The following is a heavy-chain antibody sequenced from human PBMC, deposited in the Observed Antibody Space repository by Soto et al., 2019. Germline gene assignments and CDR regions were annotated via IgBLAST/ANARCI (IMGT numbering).Heavy chain of an antibody. D-gene: IGHD3-10*01. CDR3: ARHRGRGGADLNQGDYYYGMDV. CDR1: GGSISGSSYY. V-gene: IGHV4-39*01. Sequence: SETLSLTCTVSGGSISGSSYYWGWIRPPPGKGLEWIGSIYYSGSTYYNPSLKSRVTISVDTSKNQFSLKLSSVTAADTAVYYCARHRGRGGADLNQGDYYYGMDVWGQGTTVTVSS. J-gene: IGHJ6*02. CDR2: IYYSGST.